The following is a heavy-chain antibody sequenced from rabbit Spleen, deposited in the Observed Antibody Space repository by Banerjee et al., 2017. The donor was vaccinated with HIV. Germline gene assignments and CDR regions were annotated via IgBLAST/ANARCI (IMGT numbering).Heavy chain of an antibody. Sequence: QQQLVESGGGLVKPEGSLTLTCKASGVSFSDKDVMCWVRQAPGKGLEWIACIYAGSSGSTYYASWAKGRFTISKTSSTTVTLQMTSLTAADTATYFCARATAYHSYGYIYYGMDLWGQGTPVTVS. V-gene: IGHV1S45*01. CDR1: GVSFSDKDV. J-gene: IGHJ6*01. D-gene: IGHD6-1*01. CDR2: IYAGSSGST. CDR3: ARATAYHSYGYIYYGMDL.